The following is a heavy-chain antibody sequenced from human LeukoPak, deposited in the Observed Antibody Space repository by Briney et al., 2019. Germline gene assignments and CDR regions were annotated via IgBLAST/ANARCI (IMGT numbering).Heavy chain of an antibody. D-gene: IGHD2-2*01. CDR1: GASISNYY. V-gene: IGHV4-4*07. Sequence: SETLSLTCTVSGASISNYYWSWIRQPAGKGLEWIGRIYSSGSTNYNPSLKSRVTMSVDTSKNQFSLKLSSVTAADTAVYYCARVHAYCSGTSCYPRFDSWGQGTLVTVSS. CDR2: IYSSGST. CDR3: ARVHAYCSGTSCYPRFDS. J-gene: IGHJ4*02.